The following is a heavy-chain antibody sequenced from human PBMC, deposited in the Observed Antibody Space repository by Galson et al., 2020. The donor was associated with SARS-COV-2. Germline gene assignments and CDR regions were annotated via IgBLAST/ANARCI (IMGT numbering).Heavy chain of an antibody. CDR3: ATDKYYYGLDV. CDR2: FDPEDGET. D-gene: IGHD6-6*01. J-gene: IGHJ6*02. V-gene: IGHV1-24*01. CDR1: GYTLTELS. Sequence: GESLKIPCKVSGYTLTELSMHWVRQAPGKGLEWPGGFDPEDGETIYAQKFPGRVTMTEDTSTDTAYMELSSLRSEDTAVYYCATDKYYYGLDVWGQGTTVTVSS.